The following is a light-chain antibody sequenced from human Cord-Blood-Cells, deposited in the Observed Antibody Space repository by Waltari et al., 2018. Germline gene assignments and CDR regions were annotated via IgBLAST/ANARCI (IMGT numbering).Light chain of an antibody. CDR2: AAS. J-gene: IGKJ2*01. CDR1: QGISSY. V-gene: IGKV1-9*01. CDR3: QQLNSYLYT. Sequence: IQLTQPLSLLSASVGDRVTSSRRASQGISSYLAWYQQKPGKAPKLLIYAASTLQSGVPSRFSGSGSGTEFTLTISSLQPEDFATYYCQQLNSYLYTFGQGTKLEIK.